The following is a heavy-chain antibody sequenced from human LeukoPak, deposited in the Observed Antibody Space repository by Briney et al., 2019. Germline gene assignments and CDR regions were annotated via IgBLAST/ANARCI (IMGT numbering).Heavy chain of an antibody. V-gene: IGHV4-31*03. CDR2: IYYSGST. Sequence: SETLSLTCTVSGGSISSGGYYWSWIRQHPGKGLEWIGYIYYSGSTYYNPSLKSRVTISVDTSKNQFSLKLSSVTAADTAVYYCARVRATVTTTHDYWGQGTLVTVSS. CDR1: GGSISSGGYY. D-gene: IGHD4-17*01. CDR3: ARVRATVTTTHDY. J-gene: IGHJ4*02.